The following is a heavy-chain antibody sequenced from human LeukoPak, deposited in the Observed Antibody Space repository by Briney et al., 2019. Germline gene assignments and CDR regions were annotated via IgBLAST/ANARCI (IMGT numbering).Heavy chain of an antibody. CDR2: ISSSSSYI. Sequence: GGSLRLSCAASGFTFSSYSMNWVRQAPGKGLEWVSSISSSSSYIYYADSMKGRSTISRDNAKNSLYLQMNSLRAEDTAVYYCARRGDHHNFDYWGQGTLVTVSS. J-gene: IGHJ4*02. V-gene: IGHV3-21*01. CDR3: ARRGDHHNFDY. D-gene: IGHD2-21*02. CDR1: GFTFSSYS.